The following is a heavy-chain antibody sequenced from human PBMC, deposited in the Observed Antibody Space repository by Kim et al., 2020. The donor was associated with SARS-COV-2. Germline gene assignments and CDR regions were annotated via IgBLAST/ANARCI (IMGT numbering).Heavy chain of an antibody. D-gene: IGHD6-13*01. J-gene: IGHJ5*02. V-gene: IGHV1-69*04. Sequence: AQKFQGRFTITATKPTGTAYMELSSLRSEDTAVYYCARDTPGSSWYWFDPWGQGTLVTVSS. CDR3: ARDTPGSSWYWFDP.